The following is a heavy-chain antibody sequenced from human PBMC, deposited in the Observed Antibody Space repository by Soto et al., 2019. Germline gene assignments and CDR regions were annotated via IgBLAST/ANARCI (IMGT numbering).Heavy chain of an antibody. J-gene: IGHJ4*02. CDR3: ARASSGYDFWSGYYIN. CDR1: GFTVSSNY. CDR2: IYSGGST. Sequence: GGSLRLSCAASGFTVSSNYMSWVRQAPGKGLEWVSVIYSGGSTYYADSVKGRFTISRDNSKNTLYLQMNSLRAEDTAVYYCARASSGYDFWSGYYINWGQGTLVTVSS. D-gene: IGHD3-3*01. V-gene: IGHV3-53*01.